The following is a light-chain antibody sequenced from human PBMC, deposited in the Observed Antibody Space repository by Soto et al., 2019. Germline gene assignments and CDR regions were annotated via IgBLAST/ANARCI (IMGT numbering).Light chain of an antibody. CDR3: SSYVGSNTVV. CDR2: EVS. CDR1: SSDVGGYDY. V-gene: IGLV2-8*02. Sequence: QSALTQPPYASRSPGQSVPISCTGTSSDVGGYDYVSWYQQHPGKAPKLMIYEVSKRPSGVPDRFSGSKSGNTASLTVSGVQAEDEAEYYCSSYVGSNTVVFGGGTQLTVL. J-gene: IGLJ2*01.